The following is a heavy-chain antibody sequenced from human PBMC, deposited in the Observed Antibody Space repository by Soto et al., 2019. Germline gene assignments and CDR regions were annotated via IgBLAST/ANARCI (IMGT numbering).Heavy chain of an antibody. CDR1: GYTFSSYD. Sequence: QVQLVQSGAEVKKPGASVKVSCKASGYTFSSYDINWVRQATGQGLEWMGWLNPNSGDTGYAQKFQGGVTLTRNTSINTAYIELSSLTSDDTAVYYCATSGGGWYLYWGQGTLVTVSS. D-gene: IGHD6-19*01. J-gene: IGHJ4*02. CDR3: ATSGGGWYLY. CDR2: LNPNSGDT. V-gene: IGHV1-8*01.